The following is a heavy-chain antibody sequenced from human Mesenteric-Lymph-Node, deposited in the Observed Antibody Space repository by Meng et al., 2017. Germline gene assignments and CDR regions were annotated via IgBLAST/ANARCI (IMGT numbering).Heavy chain of an antibody. V-gene: IGHV3-21*01. Sequence: GGSLRLSCAASGFTFTTHSMTWVRQAPGKGLEWVSFIDANSNYIYYADSLKGRLTISRDNAKNSLYLQLNSLGAEDTAVYYCARVSPSSGYFRDAFDIWGQGTMVTVSS. CDR2: IDANSNYI. D-gene: IGHD3-22*01. J-gene: IGHJ3*02. CDR1: GFTFTTHS. CDR3: ARVSPSSGYFRDAFDI.